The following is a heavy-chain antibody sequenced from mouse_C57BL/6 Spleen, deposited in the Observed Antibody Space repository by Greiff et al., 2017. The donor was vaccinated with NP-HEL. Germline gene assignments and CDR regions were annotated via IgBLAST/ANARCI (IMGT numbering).Heavy chain of an antibody. CDR3: AREGGPLAWFAY. Sequence: VQLKESGPELVKPGASVKIPCKASGYTFTDYNMDWVKQSHGKSLEWIGDINPNNGGTIYNQKFKGKATLTVDKSSSTAYMELRSLTSEDTAVYYCAREGGPLAWFAYWGQGTLVTVSA. CDR2: INPNNGGT. CDR1: GYTFTDYN. J-gene: IGHJ3*01. D-gene: IGHD4-1*01. V-gene: IGHV1-18*01.